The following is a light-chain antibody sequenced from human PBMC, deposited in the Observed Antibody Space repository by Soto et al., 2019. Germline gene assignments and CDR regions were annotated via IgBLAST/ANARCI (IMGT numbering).Light chain of an antibody. CDR1: QSVSIL. J-gene: IGKJ1*01. Sequence: EIVMTQSPATLSVSPGERATLSCRASQSVSILLAWYQQKPGQAPRLLIYDASIRAAGIPARFSASGTGTEFTLTISSLQSEDFAVYYCQQYNNWPPWTFGQGTKVDIK. V-gene: IGKV3D-15*01. CDR3: QQYNNWPPWT. CDR2: DAS.